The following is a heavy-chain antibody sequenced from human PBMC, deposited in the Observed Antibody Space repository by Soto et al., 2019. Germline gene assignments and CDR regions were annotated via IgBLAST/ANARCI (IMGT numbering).Heavy chain of an antibody. CDR2: INTDGSVT. Sequence: GGSLRLSCAGSGFTFNNFWMHWVRQAPGKGLVWVARINTDGSVTSHADSVKGRFTISRDNARSTLYLQMNSLRAEDSARYYCARQTGLGATNYWGRGTLVTVSS. J-gene: IGHJ4*02. CDR3: ARQTGLGATNY. V-gene: IGHV3-74*01. D-gene: IGHD1-26*01. CDR1: GFTFNNFW.